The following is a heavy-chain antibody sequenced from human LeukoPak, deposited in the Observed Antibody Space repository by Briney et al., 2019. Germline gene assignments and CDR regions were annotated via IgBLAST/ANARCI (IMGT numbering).Heavy chain of an antibody. D-gene: IGHD3-22*01. J-gene: IGHJ4*02. CDR3: VKEPHYYDRSGYF. V-gene: IGHV3-43*02. CDR1: GFTFDDYA. CDR2: IGGDGGST. Sequence: GGSLRLSCAASGFTFDDYAMHWVRQAPGKGLVWVSLIGGDGGSTYYADSVKGRFTISRDNSKNSLFLQMKSLRTDDTALYYCVKEPHYYDRSGYFWGQGTLVTVSS.